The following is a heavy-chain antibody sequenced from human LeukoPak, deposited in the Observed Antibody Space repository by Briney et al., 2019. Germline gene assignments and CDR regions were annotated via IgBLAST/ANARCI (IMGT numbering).Heavy chain of an antibody. CDR3: TSLRGGVYYDSSY. Sequence: GGSLRLSCAASGFTFSSYSMNWVRQAPGKGLEWVSYISSSSSTIYYADSVRGRFTISRDNAKNSLYLQMNSLRAEDTAVYYCTSLRGGVYYDSSYWGQGTLVTVSS. CDR2: ISSSSSTI. CDR1: GFTFSSYS. D-gene: IGHD3-22*01. J-gene: IGHJ4*02. V-gene: IGHV3-48*01.